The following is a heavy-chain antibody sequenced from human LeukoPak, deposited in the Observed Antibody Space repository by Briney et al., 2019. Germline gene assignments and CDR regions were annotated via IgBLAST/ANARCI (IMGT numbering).Heavy chain of an antibody. CDR2: ISSSSSTI. CDR1: GFTFSSYS. CDR3: ARDLGCGGFYYYYYGMDV. V-gene: IGHV3-48*04. J-gene: IGHJ6*02. Sequence: GGSLRLSCAASGFTFSSYSMNWVRQAPGKGLEWVSYISSSSSTIYYADSVKGRFTISRDNAKNSLYLQMNSLRAEDTAVYYYARDLGCGGFYYYYYGMDVWGQGTTVTVSS. D-gene: IGHD2-21*01.